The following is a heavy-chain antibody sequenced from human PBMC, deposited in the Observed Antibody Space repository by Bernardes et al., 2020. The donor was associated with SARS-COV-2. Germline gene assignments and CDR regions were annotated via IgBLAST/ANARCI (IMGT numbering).Heavy chain of an antibody. D-gene: IGHD6-19*01. Sequence: GSSLRVSCAASGFTFSSYAMSWVRQAPGKGLEWVSAISGSGGSTYYADSVKGRFTISRDNSKNTLYLQMNSLRAEDTAVYYCAKDCQSGWFMDVWGQGTTVTVSS. J-gene: IGHJ6*02. CDR3: AKDCQSGWFMDV. CDR2: ISGSGGST. CDR1: GFTFSSYA. V-gene: IGHV3-23*01.